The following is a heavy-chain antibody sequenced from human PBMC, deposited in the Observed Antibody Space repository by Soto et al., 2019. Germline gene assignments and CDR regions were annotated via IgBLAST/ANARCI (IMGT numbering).Heavy chain of an antibody. J-gene: IGHJ4*02. D-gene: IGHD3-10*01. CDR1: GFTVSSNY. CDR2: VYSGGAT. Sequence: EVRLVESGGGLVQPGGSLRLSCAASGFTVSSNYMTWVRQAPGKGLEWVSLVYSGGATHYAASVKGRFTISTHSSQNTLFLQMNSLRTEDTATYYCVRGRYGSEIHWGQGTKDTVSS. CDR3: VRGRYGSEIH. V-gene: IGHV3-53*04.